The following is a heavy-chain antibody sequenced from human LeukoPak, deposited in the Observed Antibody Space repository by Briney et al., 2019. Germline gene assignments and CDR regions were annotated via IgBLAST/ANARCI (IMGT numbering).Heavy chain of an antibody. D-gene: IGHD5-12*01. J-gene: IGHJ4*02. CDR1: GFTFSSYG. V-gene: IGHV3-30*02. Sequence: GGSLRLSCAASGFTFSSYGMHWVRQAPGKGLEWVAVIWYDGSNKYYADSVKGRFTISRDNSKNTLYLQMNSLRAEDTAVYYCAKDKGGSGYDLCFDYWGQGTLVTVSS. CDR2: IWYDGSNK. CDR3: AKDKGGSGYDLCFDY.